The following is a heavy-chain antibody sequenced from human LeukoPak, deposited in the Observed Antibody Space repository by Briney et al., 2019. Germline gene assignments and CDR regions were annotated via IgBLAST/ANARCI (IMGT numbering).Heavy chain of an antibody. CDR1: GYTFTSYD. D-gene: IGHD3-3*01. V-gene: IGHV1-8*01. CDR3: ARGRPIFGVAVYYFDY. Sequence: ASVKVSCKASGYTFTSYDINWVRQATGQGLEWMGWMNPNSGNTGYAQKFQGRVTMTRNTSISTAYMEPSSLRSEDTAVYYCARGRPIFGVAVYYFDYWGQGTLVTVSS. CDR2: MNPNSGNT. J-gene: IGHJ4*02.